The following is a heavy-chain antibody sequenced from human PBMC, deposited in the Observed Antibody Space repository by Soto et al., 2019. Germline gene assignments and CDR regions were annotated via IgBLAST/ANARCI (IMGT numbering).Heavy chain of an antibody. J-gene: IGHJ6*02. CDR1: GGSISSYY. V-gene: IGHV4-59*01. D-gene: IGHD4-4*01. CDR3: ARDGYTVTPNYYYGMDV. Sequence: PSETLCLTYTVSGGSISSYYWSWIRQPPGKGLEWIGYIYYSGSTNYNPSLKSRVTISVDTSKNQFSLKLSSVTAADTAVYYCARDGYTVTPNYYYGMDVWGQGTTVTVSS. CDR2: IYYSGST.